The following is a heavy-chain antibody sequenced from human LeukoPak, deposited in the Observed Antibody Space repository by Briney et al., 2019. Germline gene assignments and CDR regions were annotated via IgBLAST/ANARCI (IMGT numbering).Heavy chain of an antibody. CDR1: GFTFSSYN. CDR3: ARSFGYGVDAFDI. CDR2: ISSSSSYI. Sequence: AGSLRLSCAASGFTFSSYNMNWVRQAPGKGLEWVSFISSSSSYIYYADSVKGRFTISRDNAKNSLYLQMNILRAEDTAVYYCARSFGYGVDAFDIWGQGTMVTVSS. V-gene: IGHV3-21*04. D-gene: IGHD5-18*01. J-gene: IGHJ3*02.